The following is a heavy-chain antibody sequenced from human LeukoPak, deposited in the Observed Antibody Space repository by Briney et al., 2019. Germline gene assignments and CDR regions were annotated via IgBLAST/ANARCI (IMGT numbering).Heavy chain of an antibody. CDR3: ARRGSTGTTTVDY. D-gene: IGHD1-1*01. CDR1: GESFSGYY. CDR2: INHSGST. V-gene: IGHV4-34*01. Sequence: PSETLSLTCAVYGESFSGYYWTWIRQPPGKGLEWIGQINHSGSTNYNPSLKSRVTISVATSKNQFSLNLNSVTAADTAVYYCARRGSTGTTTVDYWRPGTLVTVSS. J-gene: IGHJ4*02.